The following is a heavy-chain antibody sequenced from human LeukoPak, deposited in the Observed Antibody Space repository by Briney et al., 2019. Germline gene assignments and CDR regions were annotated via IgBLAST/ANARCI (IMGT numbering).Heavy chain of an antibody. Sequence: ASVKVSCKASGGTFSSYAISWVRQAPGQGLEWMGWISAYNGKTYYAQKFQGRVTVTTDTSTSTAYMDLRSLRSDDTAVYYCARTNLDCKNGVCYDYWGQGTPVTVSS. V-gene: IGHV1-18*01. CDR3: ARTNLDCKNGVCYDY. J-gene: IGHJ4*02. CDR2: ISAYNGKT. CDR1: GGTFSSYA. D-gene: IGHD2-8*01.